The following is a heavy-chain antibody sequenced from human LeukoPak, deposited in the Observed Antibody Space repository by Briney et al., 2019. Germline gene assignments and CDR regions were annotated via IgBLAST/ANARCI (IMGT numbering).Heavy chain of an antibody. J-gene: IGHJ4*02. Sequence: PGGSLRLSCAASGFRFRSYGMHWVRQAPGKGLEWVAVIWYDGSNKYYTDSVKGRFTISRDNSNNTLYLQMNSLRVEDTAVYYCARGHVRGYSYGFGYWGQGSLVTVSS. D-gene: IGHD5-18*01. CDR3: ARGHVRGYSYGFGY. V-gene: IGHV3-33*08. CDR2: IWYDGSNK. CDR1: GFRFRSYG.